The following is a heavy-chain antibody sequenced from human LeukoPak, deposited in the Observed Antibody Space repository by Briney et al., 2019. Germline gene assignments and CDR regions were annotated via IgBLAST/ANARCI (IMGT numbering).Heavy chain of an antibody. V-gene: IGHV1-18*01. J-gene: IGHJ5*02. CDR2: ISAYNGNT. D-gene: IGHD3-3*01. CDR1: GYTFTSYG. Sequence: GASVKVSCKASGYTFTSYGISWVRQAPGQGLEWMGWISAYNGNTNYAQKLQGRVTMTTDTSTSTAYMELRSLRSDDTAVYYCARDWSGYYPNWFDPWGQGTLVTVSS. CDR3: ARDWSGYYPNWFDP.